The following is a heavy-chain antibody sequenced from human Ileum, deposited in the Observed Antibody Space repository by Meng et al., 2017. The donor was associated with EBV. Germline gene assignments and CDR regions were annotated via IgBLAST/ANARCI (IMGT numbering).Heavy chain of an antibody. CDR2: NNTSVGYT. Sequence: QVQLVQSGAEVKKPXXSXKGXCKASGYTFTNYYMHWVRQAPGQGIEWMGINNTSVGYTSHAQKFQGRVTMTRDTSTSTVHMEVSSLRSADTAVYYCARASRVLGGFDYWGQGTLVTVSS. V-gene: IGHV1-46*01. CDR1: GYTFTNYY. J-gene: IGHJ4*02. D-gene: IGHD3-16*01. CDR3: ARASRVLGGFDY.